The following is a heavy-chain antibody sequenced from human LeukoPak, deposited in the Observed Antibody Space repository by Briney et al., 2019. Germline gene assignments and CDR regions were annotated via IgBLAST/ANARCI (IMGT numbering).Heavy chain of an antibody. V-gene: IGHV3-7*01. Sequence: GGSLRLSCAASGFTFSSYGMHWVRQAPGKGLEWVANIKQDGSEKYYVDSVKGRFTISRDNAKNSLYLQMNSLRAEDTAVYYCARWVPPFDYWGQGTLVTVSS. CDR2: IKQDGSEK. D-gene: IGHD1-1*01. CDR1: GFTFSSYG. CDR3: ARWVPPFDY. J-gene: IGHJ4*02.